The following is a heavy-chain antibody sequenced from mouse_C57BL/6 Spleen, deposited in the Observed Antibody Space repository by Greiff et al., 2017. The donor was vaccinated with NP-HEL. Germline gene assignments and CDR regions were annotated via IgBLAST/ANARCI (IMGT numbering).Heavy chain of an antibody. Sequence: EVKLMESGEGLVKPGGSLKLSCAASGFTFSSYAMSWVRQTPEKRLEWVAYISSGGDYIYYADTVKGRFTISRDNARNTLYLQMSSLKSEDTAMYYCTRGIYYYGSSPYAMDYWGQGTSVTVSS. D-gene: IGHD1-1*01. J-gene: IGHJ4*01. CDR2: ISSGGDYI. V-gene: IGHV5-9-1*02. CDR1: GFTFSSYA. CDR3: TRGIYYYGSSPYAMDY.